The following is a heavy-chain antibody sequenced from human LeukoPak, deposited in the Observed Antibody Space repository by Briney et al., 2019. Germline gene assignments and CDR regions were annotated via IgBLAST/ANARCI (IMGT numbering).Heavy chain of an antibody. V-gene: IGHV3-21*01. CDR1: GFTFSSYS. CDR3: ARDVGGYGDYGYDAFDI. J-gene: IGHJ3*02. D-gene: IGHD4-17*01. Sequence: PGGSLRLSXAASGFTFSSYSMNWVRQAPGKGLEWVSSISSGNNYIYYADSVKGRFTISRDNAKNSLYLQMNSLRAEDTAIYYCARDVGGYGDYGYDAFDIWGQGTMVTVSS. CDR2: ISSGNNYI.